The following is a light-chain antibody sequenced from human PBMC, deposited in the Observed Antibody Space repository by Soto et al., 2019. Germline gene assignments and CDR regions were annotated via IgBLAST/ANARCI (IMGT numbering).Light chain of an antibody. Sequence: DIQMTQSPSSLSASVGDRVTITCRASQGIRNDLSWYQQKPGKAPKRLIYTASSLHSGVPSRFSGSGSGTDFTLTISRLEPEDFALYYCQQYGDAPITFGQGTRLEI. CDR3: QQYGDAPIT. V-gene: IGKV1-17*01. CDR2: TAS. CDR1: QGIRND. J-gene: IGKJ5*01.